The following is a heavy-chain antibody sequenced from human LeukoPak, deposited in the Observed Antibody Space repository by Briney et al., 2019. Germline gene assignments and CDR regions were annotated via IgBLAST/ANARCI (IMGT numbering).Heavy chain of an antibody. D-gene: IGHD3-10*01. Sequence: GGSLRLSRAAPGFTFSSYAMSWVRQAPGKGLEWVSAISGSGGSTYYADSVKGRFTISRDNSKNTLYLQMSSLRAEDTAVYYCEGVQPSVAFDIWGQGTMVTVSS. J-gene: IGHJ3*02. CDR3: EGVQPSVAFDI. CDR1: GFTFSSYA. CDR2: ISGSGGST. V-gene: IGHV3-23*01.